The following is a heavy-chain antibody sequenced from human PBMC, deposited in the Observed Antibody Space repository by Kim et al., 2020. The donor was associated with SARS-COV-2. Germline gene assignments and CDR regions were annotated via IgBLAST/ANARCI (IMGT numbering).Heavy chain of an antibody. J-gene: IGHJ1*01. D-gene: IGHD6-6*01. Sequence: SETLSLTCAVSGGSISSSNWWSWVRQPPGKGLEWIGEIYHSGSTNYNPSLKSRVTISVDKSKNQFSLKLSSVTAADTAVYYCVVAARLSYFQHWGQGTLVTVSP. CDR3: VVAARLSYFQH. CDR1: GGSISSSNW. V-gene: IGHV4-4*02. CDR2: IYHSGST.